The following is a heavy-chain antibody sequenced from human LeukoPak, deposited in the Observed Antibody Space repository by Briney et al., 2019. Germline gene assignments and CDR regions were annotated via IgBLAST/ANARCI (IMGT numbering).Heavy chain of an antibody. Sequence: ASVKVSCKASGYTFTDFYIHWVQQAPGRGLEWMGRVNPESGETIHAEKFQGRVTMTADTLELSSLRSEDMAVYYCATNSPPRSGEVWGTGTTVTVSS. CDR2: VNPESGET. D-gene: IGHD3-3*01. CDR1: GYTFTDFY. CDR3: ATNSPPRSGEV. J-gene: IGHJ6*04. V-gene: IGHV1-69-2*01.